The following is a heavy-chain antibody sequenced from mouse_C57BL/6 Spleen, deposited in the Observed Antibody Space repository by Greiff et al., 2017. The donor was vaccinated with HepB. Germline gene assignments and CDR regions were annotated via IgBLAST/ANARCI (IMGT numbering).Heavy chain of an antibody. J-gene: IGHJ1*03. V-gene: IGHV3-8*01. CDR2: ISYSGST. CDR1: GYSITSDY. Sequence: EVQLQESGPGLAKPSQTLSLTCSVTGYSITSDYWNWIRKFPGNKLEYMGYISYSGSTYYNPSLKSRNSITRDTSKNQYYLQLNSVTTEDTATYYCARYHYGSSYEEYFEVWGTGTTVTVSS. D-gene: IGHD1-1*01. CDR3: ARYHYGSSYEEYFEV.